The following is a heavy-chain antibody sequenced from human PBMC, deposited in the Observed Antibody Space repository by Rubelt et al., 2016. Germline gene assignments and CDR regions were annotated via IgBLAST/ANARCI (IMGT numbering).Heavy chain of an antibody. Sequence: QVQLVQSGAEVKKPGASVKVSCKASGYTFTSYYMHWVRQAPGQGLEWMGIINPSGSSTSYAQKFQGRVTRTRDTSTSTVYMELSSLRSEDTAVYYCARAASTVTTLLDLGYWGQGTLVTVSS. D-gene: IGHD4-17*01. CDR2: INPSGSST. J-gene: IGHJ4*02. CDR3: ARAASTVTTLLDLGY. CDR1: GYTFTSYY. V-gene: IGHV1-46*01.